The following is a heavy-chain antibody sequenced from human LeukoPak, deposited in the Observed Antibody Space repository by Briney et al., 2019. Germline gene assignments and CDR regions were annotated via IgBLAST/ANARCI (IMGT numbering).Heavy chain of an antibody. CDR1: GYTFTSYY. V-gene: IGHV1-46*01. Sequence: GASVKVSCKASGYTFTSYYMHWVRQAPGQGLEWLGIIHPSGGSTTHAQKFQGRVTMARDTSTSTVYMELTSLRSEDTAVYYCARADPIAVVEAVHVDYWGQGTLVTVSS. CDR2: IHPSGGST. D-gene: IGHD2-21*01. CDR3: ARADPIAVVEAVHVDY. J-gene: IGHJ4*02.